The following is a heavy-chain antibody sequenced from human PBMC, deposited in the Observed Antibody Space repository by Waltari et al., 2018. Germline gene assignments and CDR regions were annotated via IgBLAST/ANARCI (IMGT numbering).Heavy chain of an antibody. D-gene: IGHD2-2*02. V-gene: IGHV3-30*01. CDR3: ASAGCSSTSCYT. Sequence: QVQLVESGGGVVQPGRSLRLSCAASGFTFSSYAMHWVRQAPGKGLEWVAVISYDGSNKYYADSVKGRFTISRDNSKNTLYLQMNSLRAEDTAVYYCASAGCSSTSCYTWGQGTLVTVSS. J-gene: IGHJ4*02. CDR2: ISYDGSNK. CDR1: GFTFSSYA.